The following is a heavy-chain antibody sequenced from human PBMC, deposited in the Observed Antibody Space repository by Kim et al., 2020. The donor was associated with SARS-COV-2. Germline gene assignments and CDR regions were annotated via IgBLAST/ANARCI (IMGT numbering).Heavy chain of an antibody. CDR1: GFTFSSYA. CDR2: ISGSGGST. CDR3: ANHIRGDYGDYGYYYYGMDV. J-gene: IGHJ6*02. V-gene: IGHV3-23*01. Sequence: GGSLRLSCAASGFTFSSYAMNWVRQAPGKGLEWVSAISGSGGSTYYADSVKGRFTISRDNSKNTLYLQMNSLRAEDTAVYYCANHIRGDYGDYGYYYYGMDVWGQGTTVTVSS. D-gene: IGHD4-17*01.